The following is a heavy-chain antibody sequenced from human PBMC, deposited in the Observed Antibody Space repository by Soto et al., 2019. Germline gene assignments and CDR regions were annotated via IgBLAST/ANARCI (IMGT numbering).Heavy chain of an antibody. CDR3: ARDQPGYSYGYGLGY. J-gene: IGHJ4*02. D-gene: IGHD5-18*01. Sequence: GGSLRLSCAASGFTFSSYSMNWVRQAPGKGLEWVSSISSSSSYIYHADSVKGRFTISRDNAKNSLYLQMNSLRAEDTAVYYYARDQPGYSYGYGLGYWGQGTLVTVSS. V-gene: IGHV3-21*01. CDR2: ISSSSSYI. CDR1: GFTFSSYS.